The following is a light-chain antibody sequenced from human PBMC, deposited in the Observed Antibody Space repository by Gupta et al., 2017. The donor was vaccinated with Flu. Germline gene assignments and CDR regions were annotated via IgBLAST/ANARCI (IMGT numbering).Light chain of an antibody. Sequence: QSVLTQSSSVSGTPGQRVTISCSGSNSNIGSNIVNWYQQLPGTAPKLLIYTYTQRPSGVPDRFSASKSGTSASLAISGLQSEDEADYYCAAWDDSLNGWVFGGGTKLTVL. CDR1: NSNIGSNI. V-gene: IGLV1-44*01. CDR3: AAWDDSLNGWV. J-gene: IGLJ3*02. CDR2: TYT.